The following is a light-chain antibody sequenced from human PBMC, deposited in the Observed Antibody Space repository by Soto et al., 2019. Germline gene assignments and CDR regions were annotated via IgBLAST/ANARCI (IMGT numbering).Light chain of an antibody. J-gene: IGKJ5*01. CDR3: QQRSKWPIT. CDR2: DTS. V-gene: IGKV3-11*01. CDR1: QSVSSY. Sequence: EIVLTQSRATLSLSPGERATLSCRASQSVSSYLAWYQQKPGQAPRLLIYDTSNRATGIPARFSGSGSGTDFTLTISSLEPEDSAVYSCQQRSKWPITFGQGTRLENK.